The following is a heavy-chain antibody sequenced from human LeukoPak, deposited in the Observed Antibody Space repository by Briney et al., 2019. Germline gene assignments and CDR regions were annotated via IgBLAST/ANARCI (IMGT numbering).Heavy chain of an antibody. CDR3: ARPNDFWSGYYATPLTYPLDY. CDR2: ISDDGSKN. Sequence: PGGSLRLSCAASGFTFGSYAMHWVRQAPGKGLEWVALISDDGSKNYYADSVKGRFTISRDNSKNTLYLQMNSLRAEDTAVYYCARPNDFWSGYYATPLTYPLDYWGQGTLVTVSS. D-gene: IGHD3-3*01. J-gene: IGHJ4*02. V-gene: IGHV3-30-3*01. CDR1: GFTFGSYA.